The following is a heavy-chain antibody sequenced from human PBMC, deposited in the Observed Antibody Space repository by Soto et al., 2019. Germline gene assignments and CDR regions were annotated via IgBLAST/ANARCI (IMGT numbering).Heavy chain of an antibody. CDR1: GGSFSGYY. Sequence: SETLSLTCAVYGGSFSGYYWSWIRQPPGKGLEWIGEINHSGSTNYNPSLKSRVTISVDTSKNQFSLKLSSVTAADTAVYYCARALRYYSSSSFGYWGQGTLVTVSS. V-gene: IGHV4-34*01. D-gene: IGHD6-6*01. J-gene: IGHJ4*02. CDR2: INHSGST. CDR3: ARALRYYSSSSFGY.